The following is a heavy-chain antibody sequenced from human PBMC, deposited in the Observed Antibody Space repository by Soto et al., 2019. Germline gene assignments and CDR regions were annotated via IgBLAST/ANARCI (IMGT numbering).Heavy chain of an antibody. V-gene: IGHV4-38-2*02. Sequence: SETLSLTCAVSGYSISSGYYWGWIRQPPGKGLEWIGSIYHSGSTYYSPSLKSRVTISVDTSKNQFSLKLSSVTAADTAVYYCARDTEVSGSYWGYYYYYYGMDVWGQGTTVTRLL. CDR1: GYSISSGYY. D-gene: IGHD1-26*01. CDR3: ARDTEVSGSYWGYYYYYYGMDV. CDR2: IYHSGST. J-gene: IGHJ6*02.